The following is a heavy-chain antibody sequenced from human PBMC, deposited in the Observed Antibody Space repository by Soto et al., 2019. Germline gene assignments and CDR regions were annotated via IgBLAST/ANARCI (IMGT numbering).Heavy chain of an antibody. J-gene: IGHJ6*02. D-gene: IGHD2-15*01. Sequence: GPPVEVSWKECGYGLTGYYMHWVRQAPGQGLEFMGWTNPNSGDTKYAQKFQGRVTMITDTSTSTAYMELRSLTSDDTAVYYCAREGYCSSGSCALYSHDYFGMDVWGQGTTVTVSS. CDR2: TNPNSGDT. CDR3: AREGYCSSGSCALYSHDYFGMDV. V-gene: IGHV1-2*02. CDR1: GYGLTGYY.